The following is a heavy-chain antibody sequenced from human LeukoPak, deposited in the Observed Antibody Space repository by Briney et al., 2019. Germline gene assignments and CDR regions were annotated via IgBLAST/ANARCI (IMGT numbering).Heavy chain of an antibody. J-gene: IGHJ4*02. CDR2: IYYSGNT. V-gene: IGHV4-31*11. D-gene: IGHD3-10*01. Sequence: SETLSITCAVSGGSISTGGYYWNWIRQHPGKGLEWIGYIYYSGNTFYNPSLKSRVTISLDTSKNQFSLQLYSVTDADTALYCCARRARSFFYGSGSYKSPLYYFDSWGQGTLVTVSS. CDR3: ARRARSFFYGSGSYKSPLYYFDS. CDR1: GGSISTGGYY.